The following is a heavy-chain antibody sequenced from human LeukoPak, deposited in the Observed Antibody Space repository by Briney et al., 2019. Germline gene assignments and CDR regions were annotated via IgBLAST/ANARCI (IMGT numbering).Heavy chain of an antibody. V-gene: IGHV4-59*08. D-gene: IGHD3-3*01. CDR3: ARVRPGSGGYYSLDV. J-gene: IGHJ6*02. CDR1: GGSISGYY. CDR2: IHSTGRS. Sequence: PSDTLSLTCIVSGGSISGYYWTWIRQPPGKGLQWVGFIHSTGRSEYNPSLESRVTISVDTSKHQFSLNLSSATAADTAVYYCARVRPGSGGYYSLDVWGQGTTVTVSS.